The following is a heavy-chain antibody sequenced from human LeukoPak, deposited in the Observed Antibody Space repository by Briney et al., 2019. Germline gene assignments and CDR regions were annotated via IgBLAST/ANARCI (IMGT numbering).Heavy chain of an antibody. CDR1: GFTFSTYR. D-gene: IGHD4-17*01. CDR2: ISSSSNYI. J-gene: IGHJ4*02. Sequence: PGGSLRLSCAASGFTFSTYRMNWVRQAPGKGLEWVSAISSSSNYIYYADSVKGRFTISRDNAKNSLYLQMNSLRAEDTAVYYCARGYGTFWGQGTLVTVSS. CDR3: ARGYGTF. V-gene: IGHV3-21*01.